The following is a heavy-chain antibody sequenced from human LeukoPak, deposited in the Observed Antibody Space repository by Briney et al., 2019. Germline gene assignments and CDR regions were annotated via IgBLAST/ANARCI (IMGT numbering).Heavy chain of an antibody. V-gene: IGHV3-23*01. CDR3: ATESGTYSGTCFDY. Sequence: GGSLRLSCAASGFTFSNYVMGWVRQAPGKGLEWVSAISGNSDGADYADSVKGRFNISRDNSKNTLFLQMNSLRDEDTAVYYCATESGTYSGTCFDYWGQGNLVTVSS. J-gene: IGHJ4*02. CDR1: GFTFSNYV. D-gene: IGHD1-26*01. CDR2: ISGNSDGA.